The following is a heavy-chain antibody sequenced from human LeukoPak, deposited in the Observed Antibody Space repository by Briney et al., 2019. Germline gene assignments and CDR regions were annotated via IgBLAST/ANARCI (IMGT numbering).Heavy chain of an antibody. CDR1: GYTFTGYY. CDR3: ARPRGDYAIFDY. CDR2: IDPNSGGT. V-gene: IGHV1-2*02. J-gene: IGHJ4*02. Sequence: GASVKVSCKASGYTFTGYYMHWVRQAPGQGREWMGWIDPNSGGTNYAQKFQGRVIITRETSISTAYIELRRLRSDDTAVYYCARPRGDYAIFDYRGQGTLVTVSS. D-gene: IGHD4-17*01.